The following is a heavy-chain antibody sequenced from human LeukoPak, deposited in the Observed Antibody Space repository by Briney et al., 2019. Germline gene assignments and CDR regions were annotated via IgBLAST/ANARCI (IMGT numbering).Heavy chain of an antibody. Sequence: PSETLSLTCTVSGGSISTNPYLWAWVRQPPGQGPEWIATISSSGSPYYTTSLKGRVAISIDTSKNQFSLRLTSVTAADTAVYYCARHLKHFGAGNSLNWFDPWGQGTLVTVSS. CDR1: GGSISTNPYL. CDR3: ARHLKHFGAGNSLNWFDP. J-gene: IGHJ5*02. D-gene: IGHD3-10*01. V-gene: IGHV4-39*01. CDR2: ISSSGSP.